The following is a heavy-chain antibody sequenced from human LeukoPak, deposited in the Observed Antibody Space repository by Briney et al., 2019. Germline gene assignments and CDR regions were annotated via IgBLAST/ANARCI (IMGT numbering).Heavy chain of an antibody. CDR1: GGTLSSYT. J-gene: IGHJ6*02. Sequence: RRASVKVSCKASGGTLSSYTISWVRQAPGQGLEWMGGIIPIFGTANYAQKFQGRVTITADESTSTAYMELSSLRSEDTAVYYCARGRYSSSINSMDVWGQGTTVTVSS. CDR3: ARGRYSSSINSMDV. V-gene: IGHV1-69*13. CDR2: IIPIFGTA. D-gene: IGHD6-6*01.